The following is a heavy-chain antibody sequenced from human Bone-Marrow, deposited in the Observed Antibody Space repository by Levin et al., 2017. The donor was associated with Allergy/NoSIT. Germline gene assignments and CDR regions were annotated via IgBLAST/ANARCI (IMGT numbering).Heavy chain of an antibody. V-gene: IGHV1-69*01. CDR3: AREKLTRDRMLGIYDSSGYYSPFDY. CDR2: IIPIFGTA. J-gene: IGHJ4*02. CDR1: GGTFSSYA. D-gene: IGHD3-22*01. Sequence: GGSLRLSCKASGGTFSSYAISWVRQAPGQGLEWMGGIIPIFGTANYAQKFQGRVTITADESTSTAYMELSSLRSEDTAVYYCAREKLTRDRMLGIYDSSGYYSPFDYWGQGTLVTVSS.